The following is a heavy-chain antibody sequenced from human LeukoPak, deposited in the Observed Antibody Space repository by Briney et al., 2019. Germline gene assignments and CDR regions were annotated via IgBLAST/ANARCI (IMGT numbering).Heavy chain of an antibody. CDR3: AGYYDSSGYYYGAFDI. CDR1: GGSFSGYC. J-gene: IGHJ3*02. V-gene: IGHV4-34*01. CDR2: INHSGST. Sequence: PSETLSLTCAVYGGSFSGYCWSWIRQPPGKGLEWIGEINHSGSTNYNPSLKSRVTISVDTSKNQFSLKLSSVTAADTAVYYCAGYYDSSGYYYGAFDIWGQGTMVTVSS. D-gene: IGHD3-22*01.